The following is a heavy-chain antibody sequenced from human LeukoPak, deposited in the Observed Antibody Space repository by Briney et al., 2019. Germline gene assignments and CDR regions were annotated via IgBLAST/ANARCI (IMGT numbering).Heavy chain of an antibody. D-gene: IGHD6-19*01. Sequence: PGRSLRLSCAASGFTFDDYAMHWVRQAPGKGLEWVSGISWNSGSIGYADSVKGRFTIPRDNAKNSLYLQMNSLRAEDTALYYCAKDGSGWCYYGMDVWGQGTTVTVSS. J-gene: IGHJ6*02. CDR1: GFTFDDYA. CDR3: AKDGSGWCYYGMDV. V-gene: IGHV3-9*01. CDR2: ISWNSGSI.